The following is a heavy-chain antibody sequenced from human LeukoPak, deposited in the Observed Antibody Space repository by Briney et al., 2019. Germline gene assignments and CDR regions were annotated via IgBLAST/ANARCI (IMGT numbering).Heavy chain of an antibody. J-gene: IGHJ4*02. V-gene: IGHV1-2*02. CDR1: GYTFTGYY. CDR2: INPYSGGA. D-gene: IGHD6-19*01. CDR3: ARGTSSGWYALDY. Sequence: ASVKVSCKASGYTFTGYYMHWMRQAPGQGLEWMGWINPYSGGANYTQKFQGRVTMTRDTSISTAYMELSRLRSDDTAVYFCARGTSSGWYALDYWGQGTLVTVSS.